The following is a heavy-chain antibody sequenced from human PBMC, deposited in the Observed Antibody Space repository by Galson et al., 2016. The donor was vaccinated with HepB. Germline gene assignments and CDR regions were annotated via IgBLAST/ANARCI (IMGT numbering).Heavy chain of an antibody. J-gene: IGHJ4*02. V-gene: IGHV3-64D*09. Sequence: SLRISCAASGFSFTTYYMDWVRQAPGKRLEYVSGISNNGGAKYHADSVKGRFTISRDNSKNTVDLHMSSLRPEDTAVYYCVRAWSGSSPDYWGQGTQLTVSA. D-gene: IGHD2-15*01. CDR1: GFSFTTYY. CDR3: VRAWSGSSPDY. CDR2: ISNNGGAK.